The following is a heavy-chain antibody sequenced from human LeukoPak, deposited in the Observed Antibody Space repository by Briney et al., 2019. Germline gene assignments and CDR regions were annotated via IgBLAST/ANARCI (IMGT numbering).Heavy chain of an antibody. V-gene: IGHV3-23*01. CDR3: ANTGSYLMKFYH. CDR1: GFTFSSYA. CDR2: IGGSGSNT. Sequence: GESLRLSCAASGFTFSSYAMSWVRQAPGKGLEWVSGIGGSGSNTYYADSVKGRFTISRDTSKNTLFLQMNSLRAEDTALYYSANTGSYLMKFYHWGQGTLVTVSS. J-gene: IGHJ4*02. D-gene: IGHD1-26*01.